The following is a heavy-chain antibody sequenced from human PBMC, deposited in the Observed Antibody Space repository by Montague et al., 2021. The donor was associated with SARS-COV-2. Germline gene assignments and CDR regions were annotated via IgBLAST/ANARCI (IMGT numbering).Heavy chain of an antibody. CDR3: ARGHRAHDTDV. CDR1: GDSVSNNRVA. CDR2: TYYRSNWYN. Sequence: CAISGDSVSNNRVARTWFRQSPSRGLEWLGRTYYRSNWYNDYATSVKGRITVNPDTSKNQFSLRLNSVTPDDTAVYYCARGHRAHDTDVWGHGTAVTVSS. V-gene: IGHV6-1*01. J-gene: IGHJ6*02.